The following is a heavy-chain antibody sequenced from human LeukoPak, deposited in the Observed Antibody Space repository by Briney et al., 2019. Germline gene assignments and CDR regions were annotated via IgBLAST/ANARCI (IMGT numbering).Heavy chain of an antibody. CDR2: MSGSGGSS. Sequence: PGRSLRLSCAASGFTFSSYAMSWVRQAPGKGLERVSGMSGSGGSSYYADSVKGRFTLSRDNSKSTLFLQMNSLRAEDTAVYYCAKDRSLAGSSSWYYFDYWGQGTLVTVSS. J-gene: IGHJ4*02. CDR3: AKDRSLAGSSSWYYFDY. V-gene: IGHV3-23*01. CDR1: GFTFSSYA. D-gene: IGHD6-13*01.